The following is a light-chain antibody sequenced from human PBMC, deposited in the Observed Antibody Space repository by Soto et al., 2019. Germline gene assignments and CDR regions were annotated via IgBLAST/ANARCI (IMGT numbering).Light chain of an antibody. V-gene: IGKV1-5*03. CDR2: KAS. J-gene: IGKJ1*01. Sequence: DIQMTQSPSTLSASVGDRVTITCRASQSISSWLAWYQQKPGKAPKLLIYKASSLESGVPSRLSGSGSGTEFTLTISSLQPDDFATYYCQQYNSPSKTFGQGTKVEIK. CDR1: QSISSW. CDR3: QQYNSPSKT.